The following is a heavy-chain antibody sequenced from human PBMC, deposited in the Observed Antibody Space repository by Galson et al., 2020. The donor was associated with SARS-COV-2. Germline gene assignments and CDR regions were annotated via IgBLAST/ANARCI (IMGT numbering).Heavy chain of an antibody. D-gene: IGHD1-26*01. CDR2: IFYSGSP. CDR1: SGSISSYY. J-gene: IGHJ4*02. Sequence: ETSETLSLTCTVSSGSISSYYWNWIRQPPGKGLEWIGHIFYSGSPNYNPSLQSRVTIAVDTSKNQFSLKLRSVTAADTAVYYCARGSGTYPNHFDFWGPGTLVTVSS. CDR3: ARGSGTYPNHFDF. V-gene: IGHV4-59*01.